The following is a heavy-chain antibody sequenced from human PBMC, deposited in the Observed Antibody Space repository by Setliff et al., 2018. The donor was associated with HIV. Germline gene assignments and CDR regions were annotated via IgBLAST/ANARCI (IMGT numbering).Heavy chain of an antibody. J-gene: IGHJ4*02. Sequence: SETLSLTCSVSGGSLQGYYWSWIRQPAGKGLQWIGRIYYVGWSKYNPSLEDRVTMSVDTSNNQFSLSLTSVTADDTAIYYCARGPPFAYWGQGLLVTVSS. CDR2: IYYVGWS. CDR3: ARGPPFAY. CDR1: GGSLQGYY. V-gene: IGHV4-4*07.